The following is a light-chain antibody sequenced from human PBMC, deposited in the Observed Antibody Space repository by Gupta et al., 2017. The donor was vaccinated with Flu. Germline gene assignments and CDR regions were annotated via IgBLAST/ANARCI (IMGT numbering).Light chain of an antibody. CDR1: KLEDKS. CDR3: QTWDRNNAV. Sequence: SYELTQPPSVSVSPGQTAPLTCSAAKLEDKSVSWYQQRAGQSPVLLIYQDNKRPSGVVERFSGSNSGNTATLTSSETQGVDEGDYCCQTWDRNNAVFGGGTKLTVL. V-gene: IGLV3-1*01. CDR2: QDN. J-gene: IGLJ3*02.